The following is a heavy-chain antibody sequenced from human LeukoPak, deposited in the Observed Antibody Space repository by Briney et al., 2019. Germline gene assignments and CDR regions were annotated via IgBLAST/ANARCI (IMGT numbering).Heavy chain of an antibody. D-gene: IGHD3-22*01. CDR3: ARDPGYYDSSGYPPRDYYYYYMDV. Sequence: PGGSLRLSCAASGFTFNSYAMHWVRQAPGKGLEWVAVISYDESDTYYADSVKGRFTISRDNSKNTLYLQMNSLRPEDTAVYYCARDPGYYDSSGYPPRDYYYYYMDVWGKGTTVTVSS. CDR2: ISYDESDT. J-gene: IGHJ6*03. CDR1: GFTFNSYA. V-gene: IGHV3-30-3*01.